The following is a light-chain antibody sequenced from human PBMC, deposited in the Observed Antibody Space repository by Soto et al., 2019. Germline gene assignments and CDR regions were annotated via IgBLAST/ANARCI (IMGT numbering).Light chain of an antibody. V-gene: IGKV3-11*01. Sequence: VLTQSPATLSLSPGERATLSCRASQSINTSLAWYQQKPGQPPRLVVYDSTLRANGVPDRVGGSRSGTEFTLTINNLEPEDFAVYYCQQRNVWPPITFGQGTRLEI. CDR3: QQRNVWPPIT. CDR2: DST. J-gene: IGKJ5*01. CDR1: QSINTS.